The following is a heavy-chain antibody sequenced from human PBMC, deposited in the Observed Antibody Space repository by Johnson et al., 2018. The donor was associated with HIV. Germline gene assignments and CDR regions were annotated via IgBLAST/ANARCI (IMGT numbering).Heavy chain of an antibody. D-gene: IGHD3-22*01. CDR2: IWYDGSNK. Sequence: VQLVESGGGLAQPGGSLRLSCAASGFTFSDYGMHWVRQAPGKGLEWVAVIWYDGSNKNYVDSVKGRFTVSRDNSNNMLYLQMSSLRAADTALYYCAKRLGYDSRGDQFDIWGQGTMVTVSS. V-gene: IGHV3-33*03. CDR1: GFTFSDYG. J-gene: IGHJ3*02. CDR3: AKRLGYDSRGDQFDI.